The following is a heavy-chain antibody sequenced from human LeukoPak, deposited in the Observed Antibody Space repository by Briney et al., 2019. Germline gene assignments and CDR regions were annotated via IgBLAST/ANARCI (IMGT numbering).Heavy chain of an antibody. J-gene: IGHJ4*02. CDR2: ISSTSSVI. V-gene: IGHV3-48*04. CDR1: GSTFSSHT. D-gene: IGHD2-2*01. Sequence: GGSLRLSCADSGSTFSSHTMNWVRQAPGKGLEWVSYISSTSSVIYYADSVKGRFTISRDNAKSSLYLQMNSLRAEDTAVYYCARNLPAADYWGQGTLVTVPS. CDR3: ARNLPAADY.